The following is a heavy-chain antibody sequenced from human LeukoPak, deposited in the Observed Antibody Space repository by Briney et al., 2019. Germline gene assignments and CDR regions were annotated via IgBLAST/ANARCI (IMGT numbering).Heavy chain of an antibody. CDR1: GESFSGYY. CDR2: INHSGST. CDR3: ATLGYSSSWYYFDY. V-gene: IGHV4-34*01. J-gene: IGHJ4*02. D-gene: IGHD6-13*01. Sequence: SETLSLTCADYGESFSGYYWSWIRQPPGKGLEWIGEINHSGSTNYNPSLKSRVTISVDTSKNQFSLKLSSVTAADTAVYYCATLGYSSSWYYFDYWGQGTLVTVSS.